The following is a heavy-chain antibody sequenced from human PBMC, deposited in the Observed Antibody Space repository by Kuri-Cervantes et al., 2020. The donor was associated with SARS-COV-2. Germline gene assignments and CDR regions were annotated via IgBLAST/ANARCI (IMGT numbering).Heavy chain of an antibody. CDR2: INYSGTT. CDR1: GGSFSGYY. CDR3: ARLRRHNNAWFVTGYYMAV. Sequence: GSLRLSCAVYGGSFSGYYWSWIRQPPGKGLEWIGEINYSGTTNYNPSLKSRVTMSVDTSKNQFSLNLTSVTAADTAVYYCARLRRHNNAWFVTGYYMAVWGKGTTVTVSS. J-gene: IGHJ6*03. D-gene: IGHD3-10*01. V-gene: IGHV4-34*01.